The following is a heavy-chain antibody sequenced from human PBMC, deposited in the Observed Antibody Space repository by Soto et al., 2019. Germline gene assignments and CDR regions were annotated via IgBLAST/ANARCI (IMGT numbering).Heavy chain of an antibody. CDR3: ARSTRTYTMIGAFGI. D-gene: IGHD3-22*01. Sequence: ASVKVSCKASGYTFTRYGISWVRQAPGQGLEWMGWISAYNGNTNYAQKLQGRVTMTTDTSTSTAYMELRSLRSDDTAVYYCARSTRTYTMIGAFGIWGQGTMVTVSS. CDR2: ISAYNGNT. J-gene: IGHJ3*02. CDR1: GYTFTRYG. V-gene: IGHV1-18*01.